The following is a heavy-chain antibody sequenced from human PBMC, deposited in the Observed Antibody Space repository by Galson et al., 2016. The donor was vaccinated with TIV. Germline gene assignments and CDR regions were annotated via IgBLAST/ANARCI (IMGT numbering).Heavy chain of an antibody. CDR2: INPVFGIP. J-gene: IGHJ6*03. V-gene: IGHV1-69*13. D-gene: IGHD3-3*01. CDR3: ARGKERVINYYYYMDV. CDR1: GGTFSSYG. Sequence: SVKVSCKASGGTFSSYGISWVRQAPGQGLERMGGINPVFGIPNYAQKFQGRVTITADESTSTAYMELTSLRSEDTAVYYCARGKERVINYYYYMDVWGKGTTITVSS.